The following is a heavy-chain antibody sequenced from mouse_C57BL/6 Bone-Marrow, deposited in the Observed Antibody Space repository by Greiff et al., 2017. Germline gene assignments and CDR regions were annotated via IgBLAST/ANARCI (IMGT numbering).Heavy chain of an antibody. CDR3: SRDGYWYFDF. J-gene: IGHJ1*03. CDR2: ISSGGSYT. V-gene: IGHV5-6*01. CDR1: GFTFSSYG. Sequence: EVMLVESGGDLVKPGGSLKLSCAASGFTFSSYGMSWVRQTPDKRLEWVATISSGGSYTYYPDSVKGRFTISRYNAKNTLYLQMSSLKSEDTAMYDCSRDGYWYFDFWGTGTTVTVSS.